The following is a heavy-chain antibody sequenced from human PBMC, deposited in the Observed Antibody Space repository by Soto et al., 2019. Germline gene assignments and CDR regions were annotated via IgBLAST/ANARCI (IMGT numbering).Heavy chain of an antibody. CDR2: INPYSGGA. Sequence: GASVKGSCKASGYTFTDYFIHCVLQSPVHWLDWIGWINPYSGGADLSQKLQGRVTMTRDTSIGTAYMEVSSLRSDDTAVFYCARLMHYSHSGGSSHSGFDMWGQGTLVTVSS. CDR1: GYTFTDYF. V-gene: IGHV1-2*02. J-gene: IGHJ3*02. D-gene: IGHD2-21*01. CDR3: ARLMHYSHSGGSSHSGFDM.